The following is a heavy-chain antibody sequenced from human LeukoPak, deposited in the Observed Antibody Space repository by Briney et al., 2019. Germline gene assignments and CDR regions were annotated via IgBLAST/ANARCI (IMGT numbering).Heavy chain of an antibody. V-gene: IGHV4-59*01. CDR3: AREGHGIAAAELFDY. CDR1: GGSISSYY. Sequence: PETLSLTCTVSGGSISSYYWSWIRQPPGKGLEWIGYIYYSGSTNYNPSLKSRVTISVDTSKNQFSLKLSSVTAADTAVYYCAREGHGIAAAELFDYRGQGTLVTVSS. D-gene: IGHD6-13*01. CDR2: IYYSGST. J-gene: IGHJ4*02.